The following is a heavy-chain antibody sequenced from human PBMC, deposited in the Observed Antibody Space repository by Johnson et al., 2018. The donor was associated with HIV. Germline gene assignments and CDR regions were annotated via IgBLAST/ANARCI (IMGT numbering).Heavy chain of an antibody. CDR2: ISYDGSKK. V-gene: IGHV3-30-3*02. Sequence: VQLVESGGGVVQPGGSLRLSCAASGFTFSSYAMHWVRQAPGKGLEWVAVISYDGSKKYYADSVKGRFTISRDNSKNTLYLQMNSLRAEDTAVYYCAKEQPARAFDIWGQGTMVTVSS. D-gene: IGHD5-18*01. J-gene: IGHJ3*02. CDR1: GFTFSSYA. CDR3: AKEQPARAFDI.